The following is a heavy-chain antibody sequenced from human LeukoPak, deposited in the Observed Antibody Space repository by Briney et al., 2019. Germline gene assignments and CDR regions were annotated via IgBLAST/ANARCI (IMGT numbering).Heavy chain of an antibody. D-gene: IGHD3-10*01. CDR2: IYSDGGT. V-gene: IGHV3-53*01. CDR1: GFTVSSNY. J-gene: IGHJ4*02. Sequence: GGSLRLSCEASGFTVSSNYMSWVRQAPGKGLEWVSVIYSDGGTYYADSVKGRFTISRDSSKNTLYLQMNSLRAEDTAVYYCAKVYGWYGEGYFDYWGQGTLVTVSS. CDR3: AKVYGWYGEGYFDY.